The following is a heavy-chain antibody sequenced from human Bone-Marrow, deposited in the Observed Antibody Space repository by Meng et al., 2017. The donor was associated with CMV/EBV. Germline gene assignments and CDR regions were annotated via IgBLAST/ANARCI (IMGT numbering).Heavy chain of an antibody. D-gene: IGHD3-3*01. V-gene: IGHV3-30*02. CDR1: GFTFSSYG. J-gene: IGHJ5*02. CDR2: IRYDGSNK. CDR3: ANMGTYDFWSGYPPVNL. Sequence: GESLKISCAASGFTFSSYGMHWVRQAPGKGLEWVAFIRYDGSNKYYADPVKGRFTISRDNSKNTLYLQMNSLRAEDTAVYYCANMGTYDFWSGYPPVNLWGQGTLVTGSS.